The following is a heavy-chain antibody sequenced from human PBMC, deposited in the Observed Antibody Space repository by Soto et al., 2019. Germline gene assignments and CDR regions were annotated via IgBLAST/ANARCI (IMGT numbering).Heavy chain of an antibody. J-gene: IGHJ4*02. D-gene: IGHD6-19*01. CDR2: INPSGGST. V-gene: IGHV1-46*01. Sequence: ASVKVSCKASGYTFTSYYMHWVRQAPGQGLEWMGIINPSGGSTSYAQKFQGRVTMTRDTSTSTVYMELSSLRSEDTAVYYCARVKQWLVPGYYFDYWGQGTLVTVSS. CDR1: GYTFTSYY. CDR3: ARVKQWLVPGYYFDY.